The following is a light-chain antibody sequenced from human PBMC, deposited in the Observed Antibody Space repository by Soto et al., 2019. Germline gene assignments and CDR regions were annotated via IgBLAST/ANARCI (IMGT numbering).Light chain of an antibody. V-gene: IGKV3-11*01. CDR3: QQRSNWPGFT. J-gene: IGKJ3*01. CDR1: QSISST. Sequence: EIVMTQSPATLSVSPGERATLSCRASQSISSTLAWYQQKPGQAPRLLIYGASIRATGIPDRFSGSGSGTEFTLTISSLEPEDFAVYYCQQRSNWPGFTFGPGTKVDIK. CDR2: GAS.